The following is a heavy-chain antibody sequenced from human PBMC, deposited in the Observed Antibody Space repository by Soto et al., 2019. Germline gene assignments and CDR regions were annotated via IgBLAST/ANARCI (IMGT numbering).Heavy chain of an antibody. D-gene: IGHD6-13*01. CDR3: AKDVGYSSSWSLGMDV. Sequence: GGSLRLSCAASGFTFSSYAMSWVRQAPGKGLEWVSAISGSGGSTYYADSVKGRFTISRDNSKNTLYLQMNSLRAEDTAVYYCAKDVGYSSSWSLGMDVWGQGTTVTVSS. CDR2: ISGSGGST. J-gene: IGHJ6*02. CDR1: GFTFSSYA. V-gene: IGHV3-23*01.